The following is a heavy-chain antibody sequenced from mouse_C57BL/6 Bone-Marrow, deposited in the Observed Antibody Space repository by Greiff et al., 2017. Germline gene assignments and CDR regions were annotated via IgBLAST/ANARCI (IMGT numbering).Heavy chain of an antibody. CDR2: ISSGSSTI. CDR1: GFTFSDYG. CDR3: ARGDYAYGGAWFAY. D-gene: IGHD2-2*01. J-gene: IGHJ3*01. Sequence: EVQGVESGGGLVKPGGSLKLSCAASGFTFSDYGMHWVRQAPEQGLKWVAYISSGSSTIYYTDTVKGRFTISRANAKNTLFLQMTSLRSEDTAMYFCARGDYAYGGAWFAYWGQGTLVTVSA. V-gene: IGHV5-17*01.